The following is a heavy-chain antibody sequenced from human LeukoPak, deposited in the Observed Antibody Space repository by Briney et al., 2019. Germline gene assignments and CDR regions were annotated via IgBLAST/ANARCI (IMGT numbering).Heavy chain of an antibody. CDR3: AKGGPDILTGYYHY. V-gene: IGHV3-9*01. D-gene: IGHD3-9*01. CDR1: GFPFDDYA. CDR2: ISWNSGSI. J-gene: IGHJ4*02. Sequence: GRSLRLSCAASGFPFDDYAMHWVRQAPGKGLEWVSGISWNSGSIGYEDFVKGRFTISRDNAKNSLYLQMNSLRAEDTALYYCAKGGPDILTGYYHYWGQGTLVTVSS.